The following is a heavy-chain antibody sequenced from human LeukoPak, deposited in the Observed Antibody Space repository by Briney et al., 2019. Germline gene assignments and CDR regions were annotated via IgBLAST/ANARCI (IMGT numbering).Heavy chain of an antibody. CDR2: LSGSGGGT. J-gene: IGHJ4*02. CDR1: GITLSNYG. Sequence: GGSLRLSCAVSGITLSNYGMSWVRQAPGKGLEWVAGLSGSGGGTNYADSVQGRFTISRDDPKNTLYLQMNSLRAEDTAVYFCAKRGVVIRVFLVGFHKEAYYFDSWGQGALVTVSS. CDR3: AKRGVVIRVFLVGFHKEAYYFDS. V-gene: IGHV3-23*01. D-gene: IGHD3-10*01.